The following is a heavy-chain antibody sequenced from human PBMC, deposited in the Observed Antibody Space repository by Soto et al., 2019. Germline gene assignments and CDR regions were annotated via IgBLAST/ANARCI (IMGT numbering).Heavy chain of an antibody. V-gene: IGHV1-18*01. J-gene: IGHJ6*02. D-gene: IGHD3-16*01. CDR1: GYTFTSYC. CDR3: ATRGGHYYYGMDV. Sequence: KFSCNPAGYTFTSYCIRWVLQTPGQGLEWMGWISAYNGNTNYAQKLQGRVTMTEDTSTDTAYMELSSLRSEDTAVYYCATRGGHYYYGMDVWGQGTTVTVSS. CDR2: ISAYNGNT.